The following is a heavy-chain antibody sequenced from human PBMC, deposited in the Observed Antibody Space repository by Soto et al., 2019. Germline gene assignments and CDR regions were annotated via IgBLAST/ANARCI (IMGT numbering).Heavy chain of an antibody. CDR3: DTAVYFCARDFERSAIGP. V-gene: IGHV1-2*02. J-gene: IGHJ5*02. CDR1: GYTFTGHY. D-gene: IGHD3-3*01. CDR2: IGPESGAT. Sequence: GASVKVSCKASGYTFTGHYIHWVRQAPEQGPEWMGEIGPESGATRYAQRFQGRVTMTRDMSITTVYMELNKFSLTLKSVTAADTAVYFCARDFERSAIGPWGQGTSVTVSS.